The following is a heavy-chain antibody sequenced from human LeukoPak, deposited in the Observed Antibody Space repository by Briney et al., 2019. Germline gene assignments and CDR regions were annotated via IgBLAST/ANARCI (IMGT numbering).Heavy chain of an antibody. CDR1: GFTFSSYG. CDR3: AKDFGYFDY. V-gene: IGHV3-30*18. Sequence: GGSLRLSCAASGFTFSSYGMHWVRQAPGKGLEWVAVISYDGSNKYYADSVKGRFTISRDNSKSTLYLQMNSLRAEDTAVYYCAKDFGYFDYWGQGTLVTVSS. D-gene: IGHD3-3*01. J-gene: IGHJ4*02. CDR2: ISYDGSNK.